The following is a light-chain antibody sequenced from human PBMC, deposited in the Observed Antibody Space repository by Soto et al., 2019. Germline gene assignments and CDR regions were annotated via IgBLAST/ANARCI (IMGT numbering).Light chain of an antibody. CDR3: QQYKTYWT. Sequence: IQMTQSPSTLSASVGDRVTITCQASQTISTLLAWYQHRPGKAPNLLIYRASTLENGVPLRFSGSGSETEFTLTISSLQTEDYATYYCQQYKTYWTFGQGPKVDIX. CDR2: RAS. V-gene: IGKV1-5*03. J-gene: IGKJ1*01. CDR1: QTISTL.